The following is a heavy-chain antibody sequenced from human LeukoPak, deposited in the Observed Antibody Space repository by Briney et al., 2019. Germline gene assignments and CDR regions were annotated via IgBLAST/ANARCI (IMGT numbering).Heavy chain of an antibody. V-gene: IGHV1-69*04. J-gene: IGHJ3*02. CDR1: GGTFSSYA. D-gene: IGHD3-22*01. CDR2: IIPIFGMA. CDR3: ARYIFVGYYDSKGAFDI. Sequence: SVKVSCKASGGTFSSYAISWVRQAPGQGLEWMGRIIPIFGMANYAQKFQGRVTITADKSTSTAYMELSSLRSEDTAVYYCARYIFVGYYDSKGAFDIWGQGTMVTVSS.